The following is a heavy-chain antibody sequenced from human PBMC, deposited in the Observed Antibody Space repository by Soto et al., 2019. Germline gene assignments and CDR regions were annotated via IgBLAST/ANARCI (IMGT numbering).Heavy chain of an antibody. CDR1: GFAFSDSV. D-gene: IGHD2-2*01. V-gene: IGHV3-23*01. Sequence: GGSLRLSCAASGFAFSDSVMSWVRQAPGKGLEWISSTTTGGSSLYYADSVKVRFTISRDDSKNTLYLQMKSLRAEDTAIYYCAKKASCGTTSCYLPNGYYYFYGMDVWGQGTAVTVSS. J-gene: IGHJ6*02. CDR2: TTTGGSSL. CDR3: AKKASCGTTSCYLPNGYYYFYGMDV.